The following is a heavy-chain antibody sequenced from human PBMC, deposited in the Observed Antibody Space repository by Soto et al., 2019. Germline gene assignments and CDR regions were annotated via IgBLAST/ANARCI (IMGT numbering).Heavy chain of an antibody. V-gene: IGHV5-51*01. D-gene: IGHD3-16*02. CDR3: ATLSCHPNGMDV. CDR1: GYSFTSYW. CDR2: IYPGDSDT. J-gene: IGHJ6*02. Sequence: GESLKISCKGSGYSFTSYWIGWVRQLPGKGMEWMGIIYPGDSDTRYSPSFQGQVTISRDNSKNTLYLHMNSLTAEDTAVYYCATLSCHPNGMDVWGQGTTVTVSS.